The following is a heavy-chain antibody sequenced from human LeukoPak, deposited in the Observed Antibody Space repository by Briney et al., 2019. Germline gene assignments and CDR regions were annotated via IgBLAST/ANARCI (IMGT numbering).Heavy chain of an antibody. V-gene: IGHV4-38-2*02. CDR1: GYSISSGYY. J-gene: IGHJ4*02. CDR2: IYHSGST. Sequence: SETLSLTCAVSGYSISSGYYWGWIRQPPGKGLEWIGSIYHSGSTYYNPSLKSRVTISVDTSKNQFSLKVSSVTAADTAVYYCARDNSPWLARDWGQGTLVTVSS. D-gene: IGHD6-19*01. CDR3: ARDNSPWLARD.